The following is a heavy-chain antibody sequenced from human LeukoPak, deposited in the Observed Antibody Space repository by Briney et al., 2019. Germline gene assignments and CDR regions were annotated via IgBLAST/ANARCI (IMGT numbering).Heavy chain of an antibody. Sequence: GWSLRLSCAGSGFTFGSYEMNWFRQAPGKGLEWVAFIGSIISTTFYADSVKGRFTISRDDAKSSLYLQMRSLRAEDTAVYYCARNVYVLREQWLVPGFDYWGQGTLVTVSS. J-gene: IGHJ4*02. V-gene: IGHV3-48*03. CDR3: ARNVYVLREQWLVPGFDY. CDR1: GFTFGSYE. D-gene: IGHD6-19*01. CDR2: IGSIISTT.